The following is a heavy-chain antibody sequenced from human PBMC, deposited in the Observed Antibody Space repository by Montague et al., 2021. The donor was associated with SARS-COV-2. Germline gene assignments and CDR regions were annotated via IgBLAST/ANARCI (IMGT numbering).Heavy chain of an antibody. CDR1: GDSTTTTTYY. Sequence: SETLSLTCKVSGDSTTTTTYYWVWIRQPPGKGLEWIGSINYRGSTFYNPSLKSRLSMSMDTSTNQFSLRLTSMIAADTAIYYCVRRGGTYYYGSGSFDPWGQGTLVAVSS. V-gene: IGHV4-39*01. CDR2: INYRGST. J-gene: IGHJ5*02. D-gene: IGHD3-10*01. CDR3: VRRGGTYYYGSGSFDP.